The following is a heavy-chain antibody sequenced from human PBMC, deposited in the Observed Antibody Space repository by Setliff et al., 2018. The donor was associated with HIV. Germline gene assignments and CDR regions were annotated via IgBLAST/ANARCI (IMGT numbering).Heavy chain of an antibody. J-gene: IGHJ4*02. Sequence: SVKVSCKASGGSFNTYGIHWVRQAPGQGLEWMGGIIPIASVPNYSQKFQDRLTITADESTTTVYMDMSSLRAEDTALYYCARDLPGRQYYFDYWGQGTLVTVSS. CDR3: ARDLPGRQYYFDY. CDR2: IIPIASVP. CDR1: GGSFNTYG. V-gene: IGHV1-69*10.